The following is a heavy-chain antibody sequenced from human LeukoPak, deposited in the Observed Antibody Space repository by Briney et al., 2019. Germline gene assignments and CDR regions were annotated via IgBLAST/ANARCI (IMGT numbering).Heavy chain of an antibody. CDR1: GFTFSSYS. Sequence: GGSLRLSCAASGFTFSSYSMNWVRQAPGKGLEGVSSISSSNSYIYYADSVKGRFTISRDNAKNSLYLQMNSLRAEDTAVYDCARNRVGQTDPFDYWGQGTLVTVSS. V-gene: IGHV3-21*01. J-gene: IGHJ4*02. CDR3: ARNRVGQTDPFDY. CDR2: ISSSNSYI. D-gene: IGHD2-15*01.